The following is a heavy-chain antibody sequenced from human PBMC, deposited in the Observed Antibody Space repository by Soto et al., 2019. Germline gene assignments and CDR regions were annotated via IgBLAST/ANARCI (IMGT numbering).Heavy chain of an antibody. J-gene: IGHJ6*02. D-gene: IGHD3-3*01. V-gene: IGHV3-53*02. Sequence: EVQLVETGGGLIQPGGSLRLSCAASGFTVSSNYMSWVRQAPWKGLEWVSVIYSGGSTYYADSVKGRFTISRDNSKNTLYLQMNSLRAEDTAVYYCARVRSDFWSGYTYGMDVWGQGTTVTVSS. CDR3: ARVRSDFWSGYTYGMDV. CDR2: IYSGGST. CDR1: GFTVSSNY.